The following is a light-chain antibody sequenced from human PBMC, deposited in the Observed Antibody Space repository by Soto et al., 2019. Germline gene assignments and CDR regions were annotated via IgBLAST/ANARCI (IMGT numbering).Light chain of an antibody. CDR2: HVS. CDR1: SGDVGAYNF. CDR3: SSYAGSDTFG. V-gene: IGLV2-14*03. Sequence: QSVLTQPASVSGSPGQSITISCTGTSGDVGAYNFVSWYQQHPGKAPKLIIYHVSDRPSGFSSRFSGSKSGNSASLTISGLHAEDEADYYCSSYAGSDTFGFETGTKVTVL. J-gene: IGLJ1*01.